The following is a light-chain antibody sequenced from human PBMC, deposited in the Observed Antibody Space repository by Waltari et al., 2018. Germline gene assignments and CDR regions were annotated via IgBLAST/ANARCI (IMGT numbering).Light chain of an antibody. Sequence: QSVLSHPPSVSGTPGQTVTISCSGRSSNVWSNVVNWYQQLPGTAPKHLIYRNDQRPSGVPDRFSGSKSGTSASLAISGLQSEDEADYYCAAWDDSLNGRWVFGAGTKLTVL. CDR1: SSNVWSNV. V-gene: IGLV1-44*01. J-gene: IGLJ2*01. CDR2: RND. CDR3: AAWDDSLNGRWV.